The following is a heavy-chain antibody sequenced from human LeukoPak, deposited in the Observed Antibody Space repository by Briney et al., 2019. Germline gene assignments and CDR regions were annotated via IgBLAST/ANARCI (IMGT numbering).Heavy chain of an antibody. CDR1: GFSFRSYI. CDR2: ISGSGDST. Sequence: RGSLRLSSADSGFSFRSYITSWVRQAPGKGLEWVSAISGSGDSTYSTDSVKGRFTISRDNSKNTLYLQMNSLRDHDTAVYYCAKKDPTDGGSYFDYGGQGTLVTVSS. J-gene: IGHJ4*02. V-gene: IGHV3-23*01. CDR3: AKKDPTDGGSYFDY. D-gene: IGHD1-26*01.